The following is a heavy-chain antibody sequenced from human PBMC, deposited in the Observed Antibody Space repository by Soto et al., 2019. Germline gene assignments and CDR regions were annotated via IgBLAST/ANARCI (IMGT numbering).Heavy chain of an antibody. CDR2: IYYSGST. D-gene: IGHD7-27*01. V-gene: IGHV4-31*03. CDR1: GGSISSGGYY. CDR3: ASFRPNWGFDY. J-gene: IGHJ4*02. Sequence: SETLSLTCTVPGGSISSGGYYWSWIRQHPGKGLEWIGYIYYSGSTYYNPSLKSRVTISVDTSKNQFSPKLSSVTAADTAVYYCASFRPNWGFDYWGQGTLVTVSS.